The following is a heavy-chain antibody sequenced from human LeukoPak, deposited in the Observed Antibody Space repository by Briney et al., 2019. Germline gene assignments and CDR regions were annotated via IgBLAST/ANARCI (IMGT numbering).Heavy chain of an antibody. D-gene: IGHD5-18*01. CDR1: GYTFTSYG. CDR3: ARDGRYVDTAMVRWVVYGMDV. V-gene: IGHV1-18*01. CDR2: ISGYNGNT. Sequence: ASVKVSCKASGYTFTSYGISWVRQAPGQGLEWMGWISGYNGNTNYAQKLQGRVTMTTDTSTSTAYMELRSLRSDDTAVYYCARDGRYVDTAMVRWVVYGMDVWGQGTTVTVSS. J-gene: IGHJ6*02.